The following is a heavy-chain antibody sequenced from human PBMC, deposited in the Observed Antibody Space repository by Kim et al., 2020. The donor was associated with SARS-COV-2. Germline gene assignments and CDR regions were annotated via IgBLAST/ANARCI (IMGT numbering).Heavy chain of an antibody. CDR3: AKDLGVVTRTYYFDY. V-gene: IGHV3-23*01. Sequence: GGSLRLSCAASGFNFSSYAMIWVRQAPGKGLEWVSAISGSGGSTYYADSVKGRFTISRDNSKNTLYLQMNSLRAEDTAVYYCAKDLGVVTRTYYFDYWGQGTLVTVSS. J-gene: IGHJ4*02. CDR2: ISGSGGST. D-gene: IGHD1-1*01. CDR1: GFNFSSYA.